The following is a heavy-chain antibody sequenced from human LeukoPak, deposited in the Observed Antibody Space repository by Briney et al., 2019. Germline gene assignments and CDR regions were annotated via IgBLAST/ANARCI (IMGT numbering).Heavy chain of an antibody. D-gene: IGHD3-10*01. Sequence: SETLSLTCAVSGGSISSSNWWSWVRQPPGKGLEWIGEIYHSGSTNYNPSLKSRVTISVDKSKNQFSLKLSSVTAADTAVYYCARPQKRITMVRGVDWFDPWGQGTLVTVSS. CDR2: IYHSGST. V-gene: IGHV4-4*02. CDR3: ARPQKRITMVRGVDWFDP. CDR1: GGSISSSNW. J-gene: IGHJ5*02.